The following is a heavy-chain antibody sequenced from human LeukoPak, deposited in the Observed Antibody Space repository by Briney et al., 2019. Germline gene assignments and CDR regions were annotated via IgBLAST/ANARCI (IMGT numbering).Heavy chain of an antibody. V-gene: IGHV3-23*01. CDR1: GFTFSSHA. D-gene: IGHD6-13*01. Sequence: GGSLRLSCAASGFTFSSHAMHWVRQAPGKGLEWVSAVSRFGGTTYYADSAKGRFTISRDNSNNTVYLQMNSLRVGDTALYYCVKHVGSRWSNNRFDPWGQGTLVTVS. J-gene: IGHJ5*02. CDR3: VKHVGSRWSNNRFDP. CDR2: VSRFGGTT.